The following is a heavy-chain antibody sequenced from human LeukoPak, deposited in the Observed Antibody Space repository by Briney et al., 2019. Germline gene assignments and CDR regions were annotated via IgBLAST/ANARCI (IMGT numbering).Heavy chain of an antibody. CDR1: GFTFSSYS. CDR3: ARDNGYNFDF. Sequence: GGSLRLSCAASGFTFSSYSMNWVRQAPGKGLEWVSHISSNSNTRHYADSVKGRFIISRDNAKKSLYLQMNSLRAEDTAVYYCARDNGYNFDFWGQGSLVIVTS. D-gene: IGHD5-24*01. CDR2: ISSNSNTR. V-gene: IGHV3-48*04. J-gene: IGHJ4*02.